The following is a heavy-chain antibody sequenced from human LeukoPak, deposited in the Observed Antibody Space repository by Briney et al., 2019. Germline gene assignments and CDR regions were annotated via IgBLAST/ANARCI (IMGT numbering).Heavy chain of an antibody. V-gene: IGHV4-31*03. CDR3: ARDDRSYSYYYGMDV. Sequence: SQTLSLTCTVSGGSISSGGYYWSWIRQHPGKGLEWIGYIYYSGSTYYNPSLKSRVTISVDTSKNQFSLKLSSVTAADTAVYYCARDDRSYSYYYGMDVWGQGTTVTVSS. J-gene: IGHJ6*02. CDR1: GGSISSGGYY. CDR2: IYYSGST. D-gene: IGHD3-10*01.